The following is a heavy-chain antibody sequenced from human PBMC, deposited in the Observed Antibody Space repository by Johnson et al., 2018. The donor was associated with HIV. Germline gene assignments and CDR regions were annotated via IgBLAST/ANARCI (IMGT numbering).Heavy chain of an antibody. CDR1: GIIFSNYG. CDR2: ISYDGTSK. CDR3: ARGYSSNFDI. Sequence: QVQLVESWGGVVQPGRSLRLSCAVSGIIFSNYGMHWVRQAPGKGLEWVAVISYDGTSKYQADYVKGRFTISRDNSKNTLYLQMNSLRAEDTAVYFCARGYSSNFDIWGQGTMVTVSS. D-gene: IGHD5-12*01. V-gene: IGHV3-30*03. J-gene: IGHJ3*02.